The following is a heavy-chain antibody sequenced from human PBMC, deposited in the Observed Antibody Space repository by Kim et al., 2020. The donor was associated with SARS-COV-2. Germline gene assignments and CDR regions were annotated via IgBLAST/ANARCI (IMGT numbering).Heavy chain of an antibody. CDR2: ISSSSSYK. J-gene: IGHJ6*02. V-gene: IGHV3-21*01. CDR1: GFTFSSYS. D-gene: IGHD5-18*01. CDR3: ARDRRGDTWIQLWSSQRGYSCYGMDV. Sequence: GGSLRLSCAASGFTFSSYSMNWVRQAPGKGLEWVSSISSSSSYKYYADSVKGRFTISRDNAKNSLYLQMNSLRAEDTAVYYCARDRRGDTWIQLWSSQRGYSCYGMDVWGQGTTVTVSS.